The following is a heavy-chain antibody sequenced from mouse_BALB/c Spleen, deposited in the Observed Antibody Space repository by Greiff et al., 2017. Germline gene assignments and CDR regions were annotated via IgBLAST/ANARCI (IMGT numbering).Heavy chain of an antibody. CDR3: ARRYGNYRYWYFDV. V-gene: IGHV1-69*01. CDR1: GYTFTDYW. CDR2: IGTSDSYT. J-gene: IGHJ1*01. Sequence: VQLQQSGAELVMPGASVKMSCKASGYTFTDYWMHWVKQRPGQGLEWIGAIGTSDSYTSYNQKFKGKATLTVDESSSTAYMQLSSLTSEDSAVYYCARRYGNYRYWYFDVWGEGTTVTVSS. D-gene: IGHD2-10*02.